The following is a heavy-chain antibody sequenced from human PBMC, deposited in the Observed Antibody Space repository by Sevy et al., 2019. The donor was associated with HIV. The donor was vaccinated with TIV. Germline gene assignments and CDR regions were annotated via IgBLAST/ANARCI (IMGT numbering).Heavy chain of an antibody. J-gene: IGHJ1*01. D-gene: IGHD3-22*01. CDR2: IRSKASGGTT. CDR3: TRGLYYYDSSGYYSAEYFQH. Sequence: GGSLRLSCTASGFTFGDYAMSWFRQAPGKGLEWGGFIRSKASGGTTEYAASVKGRFTSSRDDSKSIAYLQMNSLKTEDTAVYYCTRGLYYYDSSGYYSAEYFQHWGQSTLVTVSS. CDR1: GFTFGDYA. V-gene: IGHV3-49*03.